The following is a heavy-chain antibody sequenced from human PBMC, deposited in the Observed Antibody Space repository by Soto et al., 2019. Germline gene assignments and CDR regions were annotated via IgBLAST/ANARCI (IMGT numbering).Heavy chain of an antibody. CDR3: ARGDSSSSFYYYYGMDV. V-gene: IGHV1-69*13. Sequence: VASVKVSCKASGGTFSSYAISWVRQAPGQGLEWMGGIIPIFGTANYAQKFQGRVTITADESTSTAYMELSSLRSEDTAVYYCARGDSSSSFYYYYGMDVWGQGTKVTVSS. CDR2: IIPIFGTA. D-gene: IGHD6-6*01. CDR1: GGTFSSYA. J-gene: IGHJ6*02.